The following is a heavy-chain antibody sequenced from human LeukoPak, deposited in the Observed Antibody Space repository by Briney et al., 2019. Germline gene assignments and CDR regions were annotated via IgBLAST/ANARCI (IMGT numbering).Heavy chain of an antibody. CDR3: ARDYADYVGYFFFDY. J-gene: IGHJ4*02. CDR1: GFTFSSYS. Sequence: PGGSLRLSCAASGFTFSSYSMNWVRQAPGKGLEWVSXXSGGGETTYYADSAKGRFTISRDNSQNTLYLQMNSLRAEDTAVYYCARDYADYVGYFFFDYWGQGTLVTVSS. CDR2: XSGGGETT. V-gene: IGHV3-23*01. D-gene: IGHD4-17*01.